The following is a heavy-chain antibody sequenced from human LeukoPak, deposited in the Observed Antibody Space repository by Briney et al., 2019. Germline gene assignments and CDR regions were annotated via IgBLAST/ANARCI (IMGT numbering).Heavy chain of an antibody. Sequence: PSETLSLTCTVSGGSISSYYWSWIRQPPGKGLEWIGYIYYSGSTNYNPSLKSRVTISVDTSKNQFSLKLSSVTAADTAVYYCARDRIAFEIWGQGTMVTVSS. CDR3: ARDRIAFEI. D-gene: IGHD1-14*01. V-gene: IGHV4-59*01. J-gene: IGHJ3*02. CDR1: GGSISSYY. CDR2: IYYSGST.